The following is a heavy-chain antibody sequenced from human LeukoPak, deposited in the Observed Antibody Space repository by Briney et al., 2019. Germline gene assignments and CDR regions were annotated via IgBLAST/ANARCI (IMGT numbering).Heavy chain of an antibody. CDR2: ISWNSGST. Sequence: GRSLRLSCAASGFTFDDYAMHWVRQAPGKGLEWVSGISWNSGSTYYADSVKGRFTISRDNSKNTLYLQMNSLRAEDTAVYYCANAPKYRGLDYWGQGTLVTVSS. CDR3: ANAPKYRGLDY. CDR1: GFTFDDYA. J-gene: IGHJ4*02. V-gene: IGHV3-9*01. D-gene: IGHD5-18*01.